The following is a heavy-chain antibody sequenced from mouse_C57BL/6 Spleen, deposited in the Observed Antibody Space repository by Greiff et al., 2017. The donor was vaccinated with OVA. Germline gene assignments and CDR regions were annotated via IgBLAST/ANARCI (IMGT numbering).Heavy chain of an antibody. D-gene: IGHD1-1*01. Sequence: EVQLLESGPGLVKPSQSLSLTCSVTGYSITSGYYWNWIRQFPGNKLEWMGYISYDGSNNYNPSLKNRISITRDTSKNQFFLKLNSVTTEDTATYYCARGVVARAMDYWGQGTSVTVSS. J-gene: IGHJ4*01. CDR3: ARGVVARAMDY. CDR2: ISYDGSN. CDR1: GYSITSGYY. V-gene: IGHV3-6*01.